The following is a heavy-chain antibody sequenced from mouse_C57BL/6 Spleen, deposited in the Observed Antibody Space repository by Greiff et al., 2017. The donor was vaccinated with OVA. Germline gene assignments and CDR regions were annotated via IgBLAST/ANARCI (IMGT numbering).Heavy chain of an antibody. V-gene: IGHV7-3*01. CDR2: IRNKANGYTT. Sequence: EVQLVESGGGLVQPGGSLSLSCAASGFTFTDYYMSWVRQPPGKALEWLGFIRNKANGYTTEYSASVKGRFTISRDNSQSILYLQMNALRAEDSATYYCARSTGSWCAYWGQGTLVTVSA. CDR3: ARSTGSWCAY. J-gene: IGHJ3*01. D-gene: IGHD4-1*01. CDR1: GFTFTDYY.